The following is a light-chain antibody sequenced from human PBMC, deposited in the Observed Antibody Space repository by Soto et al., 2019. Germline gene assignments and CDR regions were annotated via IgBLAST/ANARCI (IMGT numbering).Light chain of an antibody. CDR2: GAS. CDR1: QSVSSSY. J-gene: IGKJ5*01. CDR3: QQYKQWPIT. V-gene: IGKV3D-15*01. Sequence: SPGERATLSCRASQSVSSSYLARYQQKPGQAPRLLIYGASSRATGIPDRFSGSGSGTEFTLTISSLQSEDFAVFYCQQYKQWPITFGQGALLESK.